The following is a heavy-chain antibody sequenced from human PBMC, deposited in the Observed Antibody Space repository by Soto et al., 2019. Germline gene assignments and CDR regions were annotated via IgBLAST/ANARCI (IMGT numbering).Heavy chain of an antibody. D-gene: IGHD3-16*01. J-gene: IGHJ3*02. CDR3: AKARRIWDAFDI. Sequence: EVQLLESGGGLVQPGGSLRLSCAASGFTFSSYAMSWVRQAPGKGLEWVSAISGSGGSTYYADSVKGRFTISRDNSKNTLYLQMTSLRAEDTAVYYCAKARRIWDAFDIWGQGTMVTVSS. V-gene: IGHV3-23*01. CDR1: GFTFSSYA. CDR2: ISGSGGST.